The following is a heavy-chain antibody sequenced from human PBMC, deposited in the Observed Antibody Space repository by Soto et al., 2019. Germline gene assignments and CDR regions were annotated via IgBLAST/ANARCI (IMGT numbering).Heavy chain of an antibody. CDR2: TNAGNGNT. V-gene: IGHV1-3*01. CDR3: ARSSVPPDCSRTSCYSVDY. CDR1: GYSFTTFG. Sequence: QVQLVQSGAEVKKPGASVKLSCKASGYSFTTFGIHWVRQAPGQRPEWMGWTNAGNGNTRSSQRFQGRITITRDTSANSVYMELRDLRSEDTSVYDCARSSVPPDCSRTSCYSVDYWGQGTLVTVS. D-gene: IGHD2-2*01. J-gene: IGHJ4*02.